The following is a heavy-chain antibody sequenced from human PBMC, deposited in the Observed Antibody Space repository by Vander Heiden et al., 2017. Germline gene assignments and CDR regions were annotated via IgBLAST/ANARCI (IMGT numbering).Heavy chain of an antibody. D-gene: IGHD3-10*01. V-gene: IGHV1-8*01. CDR2: MNPNSGNT. CDR3: ARVPYYLTAEYFQH. J-gene: IGHJ1*01. CDR1: GYTFTRYD. Sequence: QVQLVQSGAEVKKTGASVKVSCKASGYTFTRYDINWVRQATGQGLEWMGWMNPNSGNTGYAQKFQGRVTMTRNTSISTAYMELSSLRSEDTAVYYCARVPYYLTAEYFQHWGQGTLVTVSS.